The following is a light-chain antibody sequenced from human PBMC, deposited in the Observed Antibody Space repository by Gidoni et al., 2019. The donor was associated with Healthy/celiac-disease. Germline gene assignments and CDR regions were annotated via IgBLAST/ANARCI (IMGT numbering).Light chain of an antibody. CDR1: QSISSW. Sequence: DIQMTQSPSTLPASVGDRVTITCRASQSISSWLAWYQQKPGKAPKLLIYDASSLESGVPSRFSGSGSGTDFTLTISSLQPDDFATYYCQQYNSFVTFGQGTRLEIK. V-gene: IGKV1-5*01. CDR2: DAS. J-gene: IGKJ5*01. CDR3: QQYNSFVT.